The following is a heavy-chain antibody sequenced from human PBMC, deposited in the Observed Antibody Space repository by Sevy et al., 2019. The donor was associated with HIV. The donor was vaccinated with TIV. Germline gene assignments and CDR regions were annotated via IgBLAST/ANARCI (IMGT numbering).Heavy chain of an antibody. CDR1: GFTFSSYA. CDR3: AAVTFAGFDAFDI. Sequence: GGSLRLSCAASGFTFSSYAMHWVRQAPGKGLEWVAVISYDGSNKHYADSVKGRFTISRDNSKNTLYLQMKSLRAEDTAVYYCAAVTFAGFDAFDIWGQGTMVTVSS. V-gene: IGHV3-30-3*01. D-gene: IGHD3-16*01. CDR2: ISYDGSNK. J-gene: IGHJ3*02.